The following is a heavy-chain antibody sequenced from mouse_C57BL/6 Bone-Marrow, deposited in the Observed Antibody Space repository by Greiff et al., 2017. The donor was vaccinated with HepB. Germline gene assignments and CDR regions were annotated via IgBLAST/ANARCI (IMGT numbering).Heavy chain of an antibody. V-gene: IGHV1-50*01. CDR1: GYTFTSYW. CDR2: IDPSDSYT. D-gene: IGHD3-2*02. CDR3: ARKKMTAQATSFAY. Sequence: QVQLQQPGAELVKPGASVKLSCKASGYTFTSYWMQWVKQRPGQGLEWIGEIDPSDSYTNYNQKFKGKATLTVDTSSSTAYMQLSSLTSEDSAVYYCARKKMTAQATSFAYWGQGTLVTVSA. J-gene: IGHJ3*01.